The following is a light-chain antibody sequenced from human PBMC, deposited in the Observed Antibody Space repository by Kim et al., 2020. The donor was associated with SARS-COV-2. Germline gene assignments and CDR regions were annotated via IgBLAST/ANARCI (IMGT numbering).Light chain of an antibody. V-gene: IGKV3-15*01. J-gene: IGKJ1*01. Sequence: EIVLTQSPATLSVSPGESVTLSCRASQNIDNHLVWYQQTRGQAPRLVVYEATTRATDVPPRFSGSGSGTDFTLTINSLQSEDFAIYYCHQYSAWPRAFGRGTKVDIK. CDR2: EAT. CDR3: HQYSAWPRA. CDR1: QNIDNH.